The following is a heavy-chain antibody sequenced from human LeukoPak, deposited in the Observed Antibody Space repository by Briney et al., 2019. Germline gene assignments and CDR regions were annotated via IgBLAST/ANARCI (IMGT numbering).Heavy chain of an antibody. J-gene: IGHJ1*01. CDR2: INHTGST. CDR3: ARPGGRSGLAEYFQH. Sequence: PSETLSLTCAVYGGSFSTYYWSWIRQRPGKGLEWVGEINHTGSTNYNPSLKSRVTISVYTSKNQFSLKLTSVTAADTAVYYCARPGGRSGLAEYFQHWGQGTLVTVSS. D-gene: IGHD6-19*01. V-gene: IGHV4-34*01. CDR1: GGSFSTYY.